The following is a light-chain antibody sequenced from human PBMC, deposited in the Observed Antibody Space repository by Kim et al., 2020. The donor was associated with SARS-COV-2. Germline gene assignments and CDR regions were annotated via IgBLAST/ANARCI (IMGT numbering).Light chain of an antibody. CDR1: RSVSNSY. Sequence: SPGERATRSCRASRSVSNSYVAWYQQKPGQPPRLLISGASRRATDTPDRFSGRGSGTDFTLTISRLEPEDFAVYYCQQYGSSPLTFGGGTKVDIK. J-gene: IGKJ4*01. CDR3: QQYGSSPLT. V-gene: IGKV3-20*01. CDR2: GAS.